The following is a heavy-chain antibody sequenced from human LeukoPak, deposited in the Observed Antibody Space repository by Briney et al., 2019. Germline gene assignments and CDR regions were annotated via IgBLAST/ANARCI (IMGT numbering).Heavy chain of an antibody. D-gene: IGHD5-18*01. CDR3: ARGPPIQLPLYFDY. J-gene: IGHJ4*02. CDR1: GGTFSSYA. CDR2: IIPILGIA. Sequence: SVKVSCKASGGTFSSYAISWVRQAPGQGLEWMGRIIPILGIANYAQKFQGRVTITADKSTSTAYMELSSLRSEDTAVYYCARGPPIQLPLYFDYWGQGTLVTVSS. V-gene: IGHV1-69*04.